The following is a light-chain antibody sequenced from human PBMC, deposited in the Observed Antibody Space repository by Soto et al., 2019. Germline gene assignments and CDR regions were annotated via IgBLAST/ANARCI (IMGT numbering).Light chain of an antibody. CDR1: QGISSY. Sequence: EIVLTQSPATLSLSPGERATLSCRASQGISSYLAWYQQKPGQAPRLLIYDASNRATGIPARFSGSGSGTDFTLTISSLEPEDFAVYYCQQRSNWPYTFGQGTNLEIK. V-gene: IGKV3-11*01. CDR3: QQRSNWPYT. CDR2: DAS. J-gene: IGKJ2*01.